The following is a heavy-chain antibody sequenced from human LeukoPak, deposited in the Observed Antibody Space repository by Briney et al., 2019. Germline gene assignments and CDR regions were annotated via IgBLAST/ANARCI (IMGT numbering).Heavy chain of an antibody. CDR1: GGSITSTNY. J-gene: IGHJ5*02. CDR3: ARNAAVATSRTWFDP. V-gene: IGHV4-4*02. D-gene: IGHD6-25*01. CDR2: VNLQGST. Sequence: SETLSLTCGVSGGSITSTNYWTWVRQPPGKGLEWIGEVNLQGSTNYNPSLMGRVAISVDMSENHISLQLTSVTAADTAVYYCARNAAVATSRTWFDPWGQGTLVTVSS.